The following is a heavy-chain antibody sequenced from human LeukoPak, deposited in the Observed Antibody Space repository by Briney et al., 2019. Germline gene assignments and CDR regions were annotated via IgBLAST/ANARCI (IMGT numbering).Heavy chain of an antibody. V-gene: IGHV1-24*01. CDR2: FDPEDGET. CDR3: ARYGDCSSTSCDDY. J-gene: IGHJ4*02. D-gene: IGHD2-2*01. Sequence: ASVKVSCKVSGYTLTELSMHWVRQAPGKGLEWMGGFDPEDGETIYAQKFQGRVTMTEDTSTDTAYMELSSLRSEDTAVYYCARYGDCSSTSCDDYWGQGTLVTVSS. CDR1: GYTLTELS.